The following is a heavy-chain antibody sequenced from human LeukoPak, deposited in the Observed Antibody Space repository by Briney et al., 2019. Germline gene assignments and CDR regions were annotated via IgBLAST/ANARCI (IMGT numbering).Heavy chain of an antibody. V-gene: IGHV3-33*01. D-gene: IGHD6-19*01. J-gene: IGHJ4*02. CDR3: ARDQASGWTFDY. CDR2: IWYDGSNK. Sequence: GGSLRLSCAASGFTFSSYGMHWVRQAPGKGLEWVAVIWYDGSNKYYADSVKGRFTISRDNSKNTLYLQMNSLRAEDTAVYYCARDQASGWTFDYWGQGTLVTVPS. CDR1: GFTFSSYG.